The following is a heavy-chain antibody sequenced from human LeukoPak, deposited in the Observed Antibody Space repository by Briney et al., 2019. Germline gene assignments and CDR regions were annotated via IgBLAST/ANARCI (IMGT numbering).Heavy chain of an antibody. Sequence: ASVKVSCKVSGYTLTELSIHWVRLAPGERLEWMGGFDPEDGETTYAQKFQGRVTMTEDTSTYTANMELSSLRSDDTAVYYCATGGTYYYGNTTYHTFDYWGQGTLLTVSS. V-gene: IGHV1-24*01. CDR2: FDPEDGET. D-gene: IGHD3-10*01. CDR3: ATGGTYYYGNTTYHTFDY. J-gene: IGHJ4*02. CDR1: GYTLTELS.